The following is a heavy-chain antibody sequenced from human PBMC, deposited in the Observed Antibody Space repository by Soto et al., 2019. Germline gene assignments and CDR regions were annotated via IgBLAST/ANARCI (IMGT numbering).Heavy chain of an antibody. J-gene: IGHJ6*04. CDR3: ARTYSSSFAGGMDV. V-gene: IGHV4-59*01. CDR2: IYYSGST. D-gene: IGHD6-6*01. Sequence: SETLSLTCTVSGGSISSYYWSWIRQPPGKGLEWIGYIYYSGSTNYNPSLKSRVTISVDTSKNQFSLKLSSVTAADTAVYYCARTYSSSFAGGMDVWGKGTTVTVSS. CDR1: GGSISSYY.